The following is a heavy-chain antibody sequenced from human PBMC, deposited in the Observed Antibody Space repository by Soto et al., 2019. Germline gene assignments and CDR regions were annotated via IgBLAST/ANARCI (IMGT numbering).Heavy chain of an antibody. V-gene: IGHV1-24*01. CDR2: FDPEDGET. D-gene: IGHD3-10*01. CDR3: ATFRRTVLLWFGVRGWFDP. Sequence: ASVKVSCKVSGYTLTELSMHLVREAPGKALEWMGGFDPEDGETIYAQKFQGRVTMTEDTSTDTAYMELSSLRSEDTAVYYCATFRRTVLLWFGVRGWFDPWGQGTLVTVSS. CDR1: GYTLTELS. J-gene: IGHJ5*02.